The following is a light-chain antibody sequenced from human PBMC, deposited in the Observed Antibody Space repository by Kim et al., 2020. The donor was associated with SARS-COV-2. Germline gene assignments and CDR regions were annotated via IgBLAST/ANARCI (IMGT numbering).Light chain of an antibody. J-gene: IGLJ3*02. V-gene: IGLV1-44*01. CDR2: GDD. Sequence: GQRVIISCSGSCSSIGANPISWYQQLPGKAPKLLIYGDDQRPSGVPDRFSGSKSGTSASLAISGLQSGDDADYFCATWDDSLYGRVFGGGTQLTVL. CDR3: ATWDDSLYGRV. CDR1: CSSIGANP.